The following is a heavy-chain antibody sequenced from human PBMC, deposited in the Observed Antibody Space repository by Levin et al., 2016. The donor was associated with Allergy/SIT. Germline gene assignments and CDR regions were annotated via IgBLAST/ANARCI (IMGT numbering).Heavy chain of an antibody. D-gene: IGHD6-19*01. CDR3: ARDRRKYSNEWYDICGMDV. Sequence: GGSLRLSCAASGFTFSSYSMNWVRQTPGKGLEWVSSISSRSTYIYYADSVKGRSTISRDNAKNSLFLQMNSLRAEDTAVYYCARDRRKYSNEWYDICGMDVWGQGTTVTISS. J-gene: IGHJ6*02. CDR1: GFTFSSYS. V-gene: IGHV3-21*01. CDR2: ISSRSTYI.